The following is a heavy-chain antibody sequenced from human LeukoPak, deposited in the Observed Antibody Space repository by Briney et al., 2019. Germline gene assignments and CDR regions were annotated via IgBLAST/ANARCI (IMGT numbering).Heavy chain of an antibody. CDR2: FDPEDGET. V-gene: IGHV1-24*01. Sequence: ASVKVSCKVSGYTLTELSMHWVRQAPGKGLEWMGGFDPEDGETIYAQKFQGRVTMTEDTSTDTAYMELSSLRSEDTAVYYCATEAKGGYYDSSGYPQTNWFDPWGQGTLVTVSS. CDR1: GYTLTELS. J-gene: IGHJ5*02. D-gene: IGHD3-22*01. CDR3: ATEAKGGYYDSSGYPQTNWFDP.